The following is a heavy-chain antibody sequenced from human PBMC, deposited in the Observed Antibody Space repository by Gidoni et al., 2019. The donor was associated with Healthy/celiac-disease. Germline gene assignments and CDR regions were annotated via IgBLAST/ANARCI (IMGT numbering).Heavy chain of an antibody. D-gene: IGHD3-3*01. CDR2: ILYDVSNK. J-gene: IGHJ4*02. CDR1: GFTVSSYG. V-gene: IGHV3-33*01. Sequence: VQLVESGGVVVQPGRSMRLSCAASGFTVSSYGLHWVRQAPDKGREWVAVILYDVSNKYYADSVKGRFTISRDNSKNTLYLHMNSLRAEDTAVYYCATSDYDFWSGYTLPFDYWGQGTLVTVSS. CDR3: ATSDYDFWSGYTLPFDY.